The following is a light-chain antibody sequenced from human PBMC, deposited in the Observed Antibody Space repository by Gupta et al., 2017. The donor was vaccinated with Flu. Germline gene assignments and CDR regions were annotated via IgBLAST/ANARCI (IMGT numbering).Light chain of an antibody. Sequence: DVVMTQSPLSLAVTLGQPASISCRSSQSLVHSDGNTYLNWFQERPGQSPRRRSYKVSNRDAAVPDRFSGSGSGTDFTLRISRVEAEEVGVYDCRQGTHWPPWTFGQGTKVEIK. J-gene: IGKJ1*01. V-gene: IGKV2-30*02. CDR3: RQGTHWPPWT. CDR2: KVS. CDR1: QSLVHSDGNTY.